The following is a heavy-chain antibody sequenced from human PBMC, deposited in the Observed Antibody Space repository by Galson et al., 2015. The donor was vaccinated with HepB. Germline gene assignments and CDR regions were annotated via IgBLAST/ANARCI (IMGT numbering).Heavy chain of an antibody. J-gene: IGHJ6*03. Sequence: SLRLSCAASGFMFNDYGVTWLRQAPGKGLEWVSDIDPSDGHTNYADSVKGRFTISRDNAMNAVSLQMNSLRVEDTAVYYCARVVKRDIPVPGTLRWGPKKNYRYYMDVWGKGTTVAVSS. D-gene: IGHD6-19*01. CDR2: IDPSDGHT. V-gene: IGHV3-11*05. CDR1: GFMFNDYG. CDR3: ARVVKRDIPVPGTLRWGPKKNYRYYMDV.